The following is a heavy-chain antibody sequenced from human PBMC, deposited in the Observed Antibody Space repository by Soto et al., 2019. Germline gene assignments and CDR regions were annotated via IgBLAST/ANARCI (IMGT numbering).Heavy chain of an antibody. CDR1: GFTFSSYA. Sequence: GGSLRLSCAASGFTFSSYAMSWVRQAPGKGLEWVSAIIGSGDRTYYADYVKGRFTISRDNSKNTLYLQMNSLRVEDTAVYYCAKVLDPDIVLMPFDPWGQGTLVTVSS. J-gene: IGHJ5*02. CDR3: AKVLDPDIVLMPFDP. V-gene: IGHV3-23*01. CDR2: IIGSGDRT. D-gene: IGHD2-8*01.